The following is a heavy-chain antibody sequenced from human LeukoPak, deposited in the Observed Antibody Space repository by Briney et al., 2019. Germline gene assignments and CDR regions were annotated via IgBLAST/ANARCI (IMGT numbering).Heavy chain of an antibody. CDR2: ISSSGSTI. Sequence: GGSLRLSCAASGFTFSDYYMSWIRQAPGKGLEWVSYISSSGSTIYYADSVKGRFTISRDNAKNSLYLQMNSLRAEDTAVYYCARDRFTDYDFWSGPSYYFDYWGQGTLVTVSS. D-gene: IGHD3-3*01. CDR3: ARDRFTDYDFWSGPSYYFDY. J-gene: IGHJ4*02. CDR1: GFTFSDYY. V-gene: IGHV3-11*04.